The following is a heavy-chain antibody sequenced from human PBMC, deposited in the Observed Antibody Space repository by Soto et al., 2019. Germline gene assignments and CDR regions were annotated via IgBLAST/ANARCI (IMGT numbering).Heavy chain of an antibody. V-gene: IGHV3-23*01. D-gene: IGHD3-16*01. CDR3: AKEPDYDYIWGNYFDY. CDR2: ISGSGGST. CDR1: GFTFSSYA. J-gene: IGHJ4*02. Sequence: EVQLLESGGDLVQPGGSLRLSCAASGFTFSSYAMSWVRQAPGKGLEWVSGISGSGGSTYYADSVKGRFTISRDNSKNTLYLQMNSLGAEDTAVYYCAKEPDYDYIWGNYFDYWGQGTLVTVSS.